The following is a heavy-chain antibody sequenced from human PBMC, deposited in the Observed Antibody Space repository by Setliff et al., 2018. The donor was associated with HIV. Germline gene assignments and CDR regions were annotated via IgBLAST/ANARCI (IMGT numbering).Heavy chain of an antibody. CDR3: ARGGDSDDNYYMDV. V-gene: IGHV6-1*01. J-gene: IGHJ6*03. CDR2: TYYRSKWNS. Sequence: SQTLSLTCAISGDSVSSKSAAWNWLRQSPSRGLEWLGRTYYRSKWNSDYAPSVKSRVTINPDTSKNKFSLQLNSVTPEDTAVYYCARGGDSDDNYYMDVWGKGTTVTVSS. CDR1: GDSVSSKSAA. D-gene: IGHD3-16*01.